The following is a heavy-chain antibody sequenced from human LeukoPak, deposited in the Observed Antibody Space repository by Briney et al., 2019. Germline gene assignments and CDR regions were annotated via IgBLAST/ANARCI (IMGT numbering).Heavy chain of an antibody. CDR3: ARVGDDSSGYLFDY. CDR2: IYYSGST. J-gene: IGHJ4*02. V-gene: IGHV4-30-4*01. CDR1: GGSISSGDYC. Sequence: PSETLSLTCTVSGGSISSGDYCWSWIRQPPGKGLEWIGYIYYSGSTYYNPSLKSRVTISVDTSKNQFSLKLSSVTAADTAVYYCARVGDDSSGYLFDYWGQGTLVTVSS. D-gene: IGHD3-22*01.